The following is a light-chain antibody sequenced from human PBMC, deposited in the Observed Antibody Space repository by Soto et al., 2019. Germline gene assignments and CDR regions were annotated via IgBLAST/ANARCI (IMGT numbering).Light chain of an antibody. CDR2: GAS. CDR1: QSVSSN. V-gene: IGKV3-15*01. Sequence: EIVMTQSPATLSVSPGERATLSCRASQSVSSNLAWYQQKPGQAPRLLIYGASTRATGIPARFSGSGSGTEFTLTISSLHSEDFAVYYCQQYNNWPPMAFGQGTKVVIK. CDR3: QQYNNWPPMA. J-gene: IGKJ1*01.